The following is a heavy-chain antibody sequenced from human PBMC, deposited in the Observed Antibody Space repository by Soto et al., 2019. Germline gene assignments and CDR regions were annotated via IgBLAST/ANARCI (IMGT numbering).Heavy chain of an antibody. J-gene: IGHJ6*02. CDR1: GGSISSGDYY. V-gene: IGHV4-30-4*01. CDR2: IYYSGST. D-gene: IGHD3-3*01. Sequence: QVQLQESGPGLVKPSQTLSLTCTVSGGSISSGDYYWSWIRQPPVKGLEWIGYIYYSGSTYYNPTLKSRVTIAVDTSKNQFSLKLSSVTAADTAVYYCARDHEIFGVVYGMDVWGQGTTVTVSS. CDR3: ARDHEIFGVVYGMDV.